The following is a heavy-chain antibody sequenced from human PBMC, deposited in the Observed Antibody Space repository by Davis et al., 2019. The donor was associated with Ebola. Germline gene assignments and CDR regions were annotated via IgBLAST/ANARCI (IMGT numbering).Heavy chain of an antibody. CDR2: ISHSGSRT. V-gene: IGHV3-23*01. J-gene: IGHJ4*02. CDR1: GFTFRSYA. Sequence: GGSLRLSCAASGFTFRSYAMSWVRQAPGKGLEWVSSISHSGSRTYFADSLQGRFTISRDNSKNTMYLQMNSLRAEDTAVYYCARRGDYWGQGTLVTVSS. D-gene: IGHD3-10*01. CDR3: ARRGDY.